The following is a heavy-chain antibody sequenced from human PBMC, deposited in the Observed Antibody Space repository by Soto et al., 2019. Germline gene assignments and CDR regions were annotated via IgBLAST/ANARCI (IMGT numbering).Heavy chain of an antibody. J-gene: IGHJ4*02. CDR2: IYLSGFT. Sequence: QVQLQESGPGLVKPSQTLSLTCTVSGGSITSSKHYWSWIRQHPGKGLEWIGYIYLSGFTYSNPSLKSRVSMSIDTSKNEFSLKLSSVTAADTAVYYCARGGLDDFWSGYLYYLDSWGLGTLVTVSS. D-gene: IGHD3-3*01. CDR1: GGSITSSKHY. CDR3: ARGGLDDFWSGYLYYLDS. V-gene: IGHV4-30-4*08.